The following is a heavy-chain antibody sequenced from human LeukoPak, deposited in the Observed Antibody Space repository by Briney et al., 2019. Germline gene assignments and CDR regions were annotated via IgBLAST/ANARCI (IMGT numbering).Heavy chain of an antibody. J-gene: IGHJ3*01. CDR1: RFAFHNYA. Sequence: GGSLRLSCAASRFAFHNYAMTWIRQAPGRGLEWVSSISVDGGDIKYTDSAKGRFTISRDNSKGTLYLQMDSLRVEDTAVYYCGKDPNGNFIGAFDFWGQGTMVTVSS. CDR2: ISVDGGDI. D-gene: IGHD4-23*01. CDR3: GKDPNGNFIGAFDF. V-gene: IGHV3-23*01.